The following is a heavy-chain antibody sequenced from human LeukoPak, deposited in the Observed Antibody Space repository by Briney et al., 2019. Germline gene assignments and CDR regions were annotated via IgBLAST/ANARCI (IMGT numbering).Heavy chain of an antibody. CDR3: ARKNDLDI. J-gene: IGHJ3*02. V-gene: IGHV4-59*07. CDR2: IYYSENT. CDR1: GRSITSAH. Sequence: SHSLSLTCTLSGRSITSAHWKWIRQPPGKGLEWIECIYYSENTYYNPSLKSRVTISVDMSKNQSSLRLTAVTAADTAVYYCARKNDLDIWGQGTLLTVSS. D-gene: IGHD2-21*02.